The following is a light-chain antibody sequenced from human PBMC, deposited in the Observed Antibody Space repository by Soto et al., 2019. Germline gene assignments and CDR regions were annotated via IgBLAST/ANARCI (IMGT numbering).Light chain of an antibody. J-gene: IGKJ1*01. V-gene: IGKV3-15*01. Sequence: EIVLTQSPATLSLSPGERATLSCRASQNLSRYFLAWYQHKPGQAPRLLVYGASIRATGIPARFSGSGSGTEYSLTISSLQSEDFGVYFCQQYDQWWTFGQGTKVDIK. CDR1: QNLSRY. CDR3: QQYDQWWT. CDR2: GAS.